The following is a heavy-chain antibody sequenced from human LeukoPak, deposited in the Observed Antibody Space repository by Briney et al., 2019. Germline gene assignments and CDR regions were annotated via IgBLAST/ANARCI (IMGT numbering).Heavy chain of an antibody. CDR2: ISYDGSKE. D-gene: IGHD3-16*01. V-gene: IGHV3-30*03. CDR3: ARDGGDY. CDR1: GFSFSDSG. J-gene: IGHJ4*02. Sequence: GRSLRLSCAASGFSFSDSGMSWVRQAPGKGLEWVAVISYDGSKEYYADSLKGRFTISRDNSKNTLYLQMNSLRVEDTAIYYCARDGGDYWGQGTLVTVSS.